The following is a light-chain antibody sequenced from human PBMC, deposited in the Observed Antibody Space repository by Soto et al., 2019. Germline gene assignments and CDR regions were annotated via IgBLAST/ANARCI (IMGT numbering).Light chain of an antibody. CDR1: QDITNC. J-gene: IGKJ3*01. Sequence: DIQMTQTPSSLSASVGDRVTFTCQASQDITNCLNWYHQKPGKAPKLLIYDASNLETGVQSRFSGSGSGTHFTFTISSLQPEDTATYSCQQYDILTLTFGPGTKVEI. CDR2: DAS. CDR3: QQYDILTLT. V-gene: IGKV1-33*01.